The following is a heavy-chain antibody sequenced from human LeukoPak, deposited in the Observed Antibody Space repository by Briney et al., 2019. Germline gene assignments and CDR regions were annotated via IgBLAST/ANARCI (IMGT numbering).Heavy chain of an antibody. D-gene: IGHD3-3*01. CDR1: GFTFSSYW. Sequence: GGSLRLSCAASGFTFSSYWMSWVRQAPGKGLEWVANIKQDGSEKYYVDSVKGRFTISRDNAKNSLYLQMNSLRAEDTAVYYCARDLYYDFWSGHSQLFDYWGQGTLVTVSS. CDR3: ARDLYYDFWSGHSQLFDY. V-gene: IGHV3-7*01. J-gene: IGHJ4*02. CDR2: IKQDGSEK.